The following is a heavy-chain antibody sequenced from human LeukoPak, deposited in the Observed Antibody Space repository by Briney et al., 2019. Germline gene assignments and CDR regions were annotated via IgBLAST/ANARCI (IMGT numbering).Heavy chain of an antibody. CDR3: ARDRDSSGGAFDI. Sequence: ASVKVSCKASGYTFTGYYMHWVRQAPGQGLEWMGMINPSSGSTTDTEKFQGRVTMTRDTSTTTVYMELSSLRSEDTAVYYCARDRDSSGGAFDIWGQGTMVTVSS. CDR1: GYTFTGYY. D-gene: IGHD3-22*01. J-gene: IGHJ3*02. CDR2: INPSSGST. V-gene: IGHV1-46*01.